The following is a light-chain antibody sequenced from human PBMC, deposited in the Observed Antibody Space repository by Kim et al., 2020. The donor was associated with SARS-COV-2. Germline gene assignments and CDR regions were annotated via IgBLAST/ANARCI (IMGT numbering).Light chain of an antibody. J-gene: IGKJ4*01. CDR2: GVS. CDR1: QSLLYSDGQTF. V-gene: IGKV2D-29*01. Sequence: DIVMTQTPLSLSVTPGQPASISCKSSQSLLYSDGQTFLSWYLQKPGQPPHLLIYGVSNRFSGVPDRFSGSGSGTDFTLKISRVEAEDVGVYYCMQSIQLPLTFGGGTKVDIK. CDR3: MQSIQLPLT.